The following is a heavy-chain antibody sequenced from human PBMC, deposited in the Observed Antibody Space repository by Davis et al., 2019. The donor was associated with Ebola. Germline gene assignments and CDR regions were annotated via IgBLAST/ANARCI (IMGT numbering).Heavy chain of an antibody. CDR3: ARGEIVVVSAASIHLLRYHAMDV. CDR2: IYHSGIT. CDR1: GCPVSSATYS. V-gene: IGHV4-61*01. D-gene: IGHD2-2*01. J-gene: IGHJ6*04. Sequence: MPSETLSLTCTVSGCPVSSATYSWTWILQPPGRGLEWIGYIYHSGITNYNPPLKSRVTISVDTSKNQFSLKLISVTAADAAVYYCARGEIVVVSAASIHLLRYHAMDVWGKGTTVTVSS.